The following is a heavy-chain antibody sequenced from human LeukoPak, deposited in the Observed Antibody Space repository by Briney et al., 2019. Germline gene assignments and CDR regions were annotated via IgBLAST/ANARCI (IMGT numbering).Heavy chain of an antibody. CDR2: IYSGGST. CDR3: ASAMTTVTRYFDS. J-gene: IGHJ4*02. V-gene: IGHV3-66*01. D-gene: IGHD4-17*01. CDR1: GFSVSSNY. Sequence: GSXRLSCAASGFSVSSNYMSWVRQXPGKGLEWVSVIYSGGSTYYADSVKGRFTISRDNSKNTLYLQMNSLRAEDTAVYYCASAMTTVTRYFDSWGQGTLVTVSS.